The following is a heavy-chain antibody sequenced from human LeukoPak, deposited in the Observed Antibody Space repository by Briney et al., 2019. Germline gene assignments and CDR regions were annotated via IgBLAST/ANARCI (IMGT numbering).Heavy chain of an antibody. J-gene: IGHJ6*02. Sequence: SETLSLTCTVSGGSISSYYWSWIRQPPGKGLEWIGYICYSGSTNYNPSLKSRVTISVDTSKNQFSLKLSSVTAADTAVYYCARHEAVPGGGYYGMDVWGQGTTVTVSS. CDR2: ICYSGST. CDR3: ARHEAVPGGGYYGMDV. CDR1: GGSISSYY. V-gene: IGHV4-59*08. D-gene: IGHD2-15*01.